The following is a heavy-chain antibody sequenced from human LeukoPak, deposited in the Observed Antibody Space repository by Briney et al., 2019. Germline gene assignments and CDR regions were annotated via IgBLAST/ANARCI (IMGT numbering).Heavy chain of an antibody. Sequence: RPSETLSLTCAVYGGSFSGYYWSWIRQPPGKGLEWIGEINHSGSTNYNPSLKSRVTISVDTSKNQFSLKLSSVTAADTGVYYCARGLLRGYYYYYMYVWGKGTTVTVSS. J-gene: IGHJ6*03. CDR3: ARGLLRGYYYYYMYV. V-gene: IGHV4-34*01. CDR2: INHSGST. D-gene: IGHD3-10*01. CDR1: GGSFSGYY.